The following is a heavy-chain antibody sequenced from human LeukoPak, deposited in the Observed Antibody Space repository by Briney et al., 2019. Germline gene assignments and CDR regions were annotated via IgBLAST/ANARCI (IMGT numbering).Heavy chain of an antibody. CDR3: ARGKAYYYDSSRMRAFDI. V-gene: IGHV4-31*03. J-gene: IGHJ3*02. Sequence: PSQTLSLTCTVSGGSISSGGYYWSWIRQPPGKGLEWIGYIYYSGSTYYNPSLKSRVTISVDTSKNQFSLKLSSVTAADTAVYYCARGKAYYYDSSRMRAFDIWGQGTMVTVSS. D-gene: IGHD3-22*01. CDR2: IYYSGST. CDR1: GGSISSGGYY.